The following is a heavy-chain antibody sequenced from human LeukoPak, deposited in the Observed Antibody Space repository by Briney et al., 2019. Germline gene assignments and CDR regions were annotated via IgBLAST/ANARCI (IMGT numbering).Heavy chain of an antibody. CDR3: ARDGHTYYDILTGYYFFDY. V-gene: IGHV3-21*01. CDR2: ISSSSSYI. Sequence: PGGSLRLSCAASGFTFSSYIMNWVRQAPGKGLEWVSSISSSSSYIYYADSVKGRFTISRDNAKNSLYLQMNSLRAEDTAVYYCARDGHTYYDILTGYYFFDYWGQGTLVTVSS. J-gene: IGHJ4*02. CDR1: GFTFSSYI. D-gene: IGHD3-9*01.